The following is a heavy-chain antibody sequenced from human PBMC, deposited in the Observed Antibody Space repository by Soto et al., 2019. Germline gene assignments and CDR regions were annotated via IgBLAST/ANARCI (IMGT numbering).Heavy chain of an antibody. CDR3: GKEGYMRSDWYGQFDY. J-gene: IGHJ4*02. Sequence: EVQLVESGGTLVQPGGSLRLSCSASGFTFNSYAMHWVRQAPGKGLEFVSAISSYGADTYYADSVKGRFAISRDNSKNTLYLQMSSLRAEDTALYYCGKEGYMRSDWYGQFDYWGQGALVTVSS. V-gene: IGHV3-64D*06. D-gene: IGHD6-19*01. CDR2: ISSYGADT. CDR1: GFTFNSYA.